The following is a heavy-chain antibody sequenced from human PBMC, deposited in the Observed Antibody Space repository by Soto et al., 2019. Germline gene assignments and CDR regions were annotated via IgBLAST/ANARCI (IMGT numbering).Heavy chain of an antibody. CDR1: GYSFTTYW. V-gene: IGHV5-51*01. CDR2: IYPGDSDT. J-gene: IGHJ4*02. D-gene: IGHD5-18*01. CDR3: ARRVYGYSYAD. Sequence: GESLKISCKASGYSFTTYWVGWVRQMPGKGLEWMGIIYPGDSDTRYSPSFQGQVTISADKSISTAYLQWSSLKASDPAIYYCARRVYGYSYADWGQGTLVTVSS.